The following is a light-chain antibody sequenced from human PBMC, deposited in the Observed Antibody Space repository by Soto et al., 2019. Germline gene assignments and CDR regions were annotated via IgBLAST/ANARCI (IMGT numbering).Light chain of an antibody. CDR1: QSVANNY. CDR2: CAS. CDR3: QQGYSIFT. J-gene: IGKJ4*01. V-gene: IGKV3D-20*02. Sequence: IVLTHSPATLSLSPGEKATLSCRASQSVANNYLAWYQQKPGQTPRLLIYCASHWATGIPSRFSGSGSGTDLTLTSSSLQPEDLAIYYCQQGYSIFTFGGGTKVDIK.